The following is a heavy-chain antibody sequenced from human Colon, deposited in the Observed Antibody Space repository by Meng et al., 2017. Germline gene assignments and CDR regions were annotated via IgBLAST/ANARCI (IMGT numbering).Heavy chain of an antibody. D-gene: IGHD6-19*01. CDR3: TTDGNVEGKPAVGVY. Sequence: GESLKISCAVSGLTFRNAWMCWVRHAPGKGLEWVVRITIKTEYDEIDYATPVKGRFTISRDDSRNTLYLQLNRLKTEDTGIYYCTTDGNVEGKPAVGVYWDQGTVVTFSS. CDR1: GLTFRNAW. J-gene: IGHJ4*02. V-gene: IGHV3-15*01. CDR2: ITIKTEYDEI.